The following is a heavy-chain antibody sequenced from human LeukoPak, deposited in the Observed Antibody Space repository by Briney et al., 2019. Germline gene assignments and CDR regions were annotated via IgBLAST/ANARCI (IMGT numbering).Heavy chain of an antibody. CDR2: INPSGGST. V-gene: IGHV1-46*01. J-gene: IGHJ6*02. CDR1: GYTFTSYY. CDR3: ARDLMKALPHSYYYGMDV. Sequence: ASVKVSCKASGYTFTSYYMHWVRQAPGQGLEWMGIINPSGGSTSYAQKFQGRVIMTRDTSTSTVYMELSSLRSEDTAVYYCARDLMKALPHSYYYGMDVWGQGTTVTVSS. D-gene: IGHD2-8*01.